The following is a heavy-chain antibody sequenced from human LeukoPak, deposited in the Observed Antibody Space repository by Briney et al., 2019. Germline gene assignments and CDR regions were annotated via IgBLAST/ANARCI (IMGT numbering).Heavy chain of an antibody. J-gene: IGHJ4*02. D-gene: IGHD6-19*01. Sequence: GGSLRLSCAVSGFTFSNYGMHWVRQAPGKGLEWVALIRYDGSNKYYADSVKGRFTISRDNSKNTLYLQMNSLRAEDTAVYYCAKDQIAVAVTGYYFDYWGQGTLVTVSS. V-gene: IGHV3-30*02. CDR2: IRYDGSNK. CDR1: GFTFSNYG. CDR3: AKDQIAVAVTGYYFDY.